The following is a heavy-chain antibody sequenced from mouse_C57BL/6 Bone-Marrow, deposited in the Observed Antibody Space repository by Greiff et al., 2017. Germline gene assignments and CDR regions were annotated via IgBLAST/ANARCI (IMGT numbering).Heavy chain of an antibody. V-gene: IGHV5-6*01. D-gene: IGHD2-2*01. J-gene: IGHJ2*01. Sequence: EVKLVESGGDLVKPGGSLKLSCAASGFTFSSYGMSWVRQTPDKRLEWVATISSGGSYTYYPDSVKGRFTISRDNAKYTLYLQMSSLKSEDTAMYYCARRGMVKGYFDYWGQGTTLTVSS. CDR2: ISSGGSYT. CDR3: ARRGMVKGYFDY. CDR1: GFTFSSYG.